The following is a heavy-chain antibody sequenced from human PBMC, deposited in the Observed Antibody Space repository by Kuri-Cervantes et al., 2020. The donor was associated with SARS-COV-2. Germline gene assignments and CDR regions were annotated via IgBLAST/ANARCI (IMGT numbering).Heavy chain of an antibody. V-gene: IGHV3-33*01. CDR1: GFTFSNYA. CDR3: ARGSYGGNSDFDY. Sequence: GESLKISCEASGFTFSNYAMHWVRQAPGKGLEWVAVIWWDGSEEYYLDSVKGRFTISKDNSKNMLFLGINNLRVEDAAVYFCARGSYGGNSDFDYWGQGTPVTVSS. J-gene: IGHJ4*02. D-gene: IGHD4-23*01. CDR2: IWWDGSEE.